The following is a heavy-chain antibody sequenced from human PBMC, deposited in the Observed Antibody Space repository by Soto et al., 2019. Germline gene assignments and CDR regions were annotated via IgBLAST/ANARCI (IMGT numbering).Heavy chain of an antibody. Sequence: GGSLRLSCAASGFTFSSYAMSWVRQAPGKGLEWVSAISGSGGSTYYADSVKGRFTISRDNSKNTLYLQMNSLRAEDTAVYYCAKDLRVGPSLDGMDVWGQGTTVTVSS. V-gene: IGHV3-23*01. CDR3: AKDLRVGPSLDGMDV. J-gene: IGHJ6*02. CDR2: ISGSGGST. CDR1: GFTFSSYA.